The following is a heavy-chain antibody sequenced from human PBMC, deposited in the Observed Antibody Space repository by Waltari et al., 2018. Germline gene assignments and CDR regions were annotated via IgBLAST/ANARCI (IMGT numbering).Heavy chain of an antibody. CDR2: INPNSGRT. V-gene: IGHV1-2*02. J-gene: IGHJ4*02. CDR3: ARDDHCDF. CDR1: GYKFTGFY. Sequence: QVQLVQSGAEVKKPGASVRVSCKASGYKFTGFYMHWLRQAPGQGLEWVGWINPNSGRTRYAPKFEDRVIMSRDTSTSTAFMELTGLRPDDTAVYYCARDDHCDFWGQGTLVTVSS.